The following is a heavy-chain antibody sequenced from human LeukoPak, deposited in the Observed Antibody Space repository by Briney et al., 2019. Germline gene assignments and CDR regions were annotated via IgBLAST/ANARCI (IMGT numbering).Heavy chain of an antibody. Sequence: PSQTLSLTCTVSGGSISSGDYYWSWIRQPPGKGLEWIGHIYYSGSTYYNPSLKSRVTISVDASKNQFSLKLSSVTAADTAVYYCARDLAYCGGDCYSTHYWYFDLWGRGTLVTVSS. CDR2: IYYSGST. V-gene: IGHV4-30-4*01. CDR3: ARDLAYCGGDCYSTHYWYFDL. J-gene: IGHJ2*01. D-gene: IGHD2-21*02. CDR1: GGSISSGDYY.